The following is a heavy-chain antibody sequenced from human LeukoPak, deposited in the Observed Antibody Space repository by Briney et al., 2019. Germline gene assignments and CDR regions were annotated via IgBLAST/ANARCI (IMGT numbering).Heavy chain of an antibody. D-gene: IGHD3-22*01. J-gene: IGHJ6*03. CDR1: GGSISSYY. V-gene: IGHV4-59*01. Sequence: SETLSLTCTGSGGSISSYYWSWIRQPPGKGLEWIGYIYYSGSTNYNPSLKSRVTISVDTSKNQFSLKLSSVTAADTAVYYCARSRSSGHYSRYYYYYMDVWGKGTTVTISS. CDR2: IYYSGST. CDR3: ARSRSSGHYSRYYYYYMDV.